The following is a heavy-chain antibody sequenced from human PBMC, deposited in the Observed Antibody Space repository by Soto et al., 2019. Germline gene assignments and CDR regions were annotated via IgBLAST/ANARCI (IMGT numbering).Heavy chain of an antibody. CDR2: INPNSGGT. CDR1: GYTFTGYY. V-gene: IGHV1-2*04. CDR3: ARDSGMVIYGMDV. J-gene: IGHJ6*02. D-gene: IGHD2-15*01. Sequence: QVQLVQSGAEVKKPGASVKVSCKASGYTFTGYYMHWVRQAPGQGLGWMGWINPNSGGTNYAQKFQGWVTMTRDTSISAAYMELSRLRSDDTAVYYCARDSGMVIYGMDVWGQGTTVTVSS.